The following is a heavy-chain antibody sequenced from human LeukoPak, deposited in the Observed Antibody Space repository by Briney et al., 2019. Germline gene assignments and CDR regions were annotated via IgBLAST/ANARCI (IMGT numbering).Heavy chain of an antibody. CDR1: GGSFSGYY. CDR2: INHSGST. D-gene: IGHD6-13*01. J-gene: IGHJ5*02. V-gene: IGHV4-34*01. CDR3: AAPYSSSWYHYNWFDP. Sequence: SETLSLTCAVYGGSFSGYYWSWIRQPPGKGLECIGEINHSGSTNYNPSLKSRVTISVDTSKNQFSLKLSSVTAADTAVYYCAAPYSSSWYHYNWFDPWGQGTLVTVSS.